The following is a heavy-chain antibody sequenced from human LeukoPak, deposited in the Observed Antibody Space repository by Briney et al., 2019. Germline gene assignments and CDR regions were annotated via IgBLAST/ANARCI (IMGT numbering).Heavy chain of an antibody. D-gene: IGHD6-13*01. CDR3: ARHVNVGPQTGYSSIWYNDY. CDR2: IYPDDSNT. CDR1: GYNFPIYW. J-gene: IGHJ4*02. Sequence: GESLKISCQGSGYNFPIYWIGWVRQMPGQGLEWVGIIYPDDSNTIYGPSFQGQVTISADKSISTAYLQWSSLKASDTAMYYCARHVNVGPQTGYSSIWYNDYWGQGTLVTVSS. V-gene: IGHV5-51*01.